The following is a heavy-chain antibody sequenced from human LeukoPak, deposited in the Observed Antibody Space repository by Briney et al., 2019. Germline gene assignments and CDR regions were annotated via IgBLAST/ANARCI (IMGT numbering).Heavy chain of an antibody. Sequence: SETLSLTCTVSGGSISTSNYYWGWIRQPPGKGLEWIGNIFYSGSTYYSPSLKSRVTISVDTSKNQFSLKLSSVTAADTAVYFCASGSPEVWFGEYYFDYWGQGTLVTVSS. V-gene: IGHV4-39*07. CDR1: GGSISTSNYY. J-gene: IGHJ4*02. CDR2: IFYSGST. CDR3: ASGSPEVWFGEYYFDY. D-gene: IGHD3-10*01.